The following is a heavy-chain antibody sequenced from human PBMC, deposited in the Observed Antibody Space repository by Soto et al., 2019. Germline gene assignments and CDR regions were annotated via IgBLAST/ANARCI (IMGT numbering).Heavy chain of an antibody. J-gene: IGHJ5*02. CDR2: TDQDGSDK. D-gene: IGHD2-15*01. Sequence: GGSLRLSCAVSGFTFSSHTMHWVRQGPGKGLEWVANTDQDGSDKYYVDSVKGRFTISRDNARNSLFLQMNSLRVDDTAVYYCVRDLGRYCSGGSCYSAWGQGTRVTVSS. CDR1: GFTFSSHT. CDR3: VRDLGRYCSGGSCYSA. V-gene: IGHV3-7*01.